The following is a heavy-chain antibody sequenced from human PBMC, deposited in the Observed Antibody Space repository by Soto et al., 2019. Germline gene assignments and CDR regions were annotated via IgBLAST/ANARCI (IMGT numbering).Heavy chain of an antibody. CDR1: GFTFSSYS. D-gene: IGHD3-10*01. CDR2: ISSSSSTI. Sequence: GGSLRLSCAASGFTFSSYSMNWVRQAPGKGLEWVSYISSSSSTIYYADSVKGRFTISRDNAKNSLYLQMNSLRAEDTAVYYCAREVWDYYGSGSYYSEYYFDYWGQGTLVTVSS. V-gene: IGHV3-48*01. CDR3: AREVWDYYGSGSYYSEYYFDY. J-gene: IGHJ4*02.